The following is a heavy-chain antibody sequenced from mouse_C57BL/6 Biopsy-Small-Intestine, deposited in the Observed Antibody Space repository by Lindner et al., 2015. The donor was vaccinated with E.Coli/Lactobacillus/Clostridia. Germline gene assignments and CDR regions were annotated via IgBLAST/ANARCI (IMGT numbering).Heavy chain of an antibody. CDR2: INPNNGGT. Sequence: VQLQESGPELVKPGASVKISCKASGYTFTDYYINWVKQSHGKSLEWIGDINPNNGGTSHNQKFKGKATLTVDKSSTTAHMELRSLTSEDSAVYYCARGGDFDYWGQGTTLTVSS. CDR3: ARGGDFDY. D-gene: IGHD1-1*02. V-gene: IGHV1-26*01. J-gene: IGHJ2*01. CDR1: GYTFTDYY.